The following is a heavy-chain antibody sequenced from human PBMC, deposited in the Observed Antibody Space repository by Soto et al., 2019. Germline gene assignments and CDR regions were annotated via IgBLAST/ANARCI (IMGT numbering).Heavy chain of an antibody. CDR3: ARTLLPSYSSGWFFDY. V-gene: IGHV4-59*01. Sequence: SETLSLTCTVSGGSIIRYYWSWIRQPPGKGLEWIGYIYYSGSTNYNPSLKSRVTISVDTSKNQFSLKLSSVTAADTAVYYCARTLLPSYSSGWFFDYWGQGTLVTVS. CDR1: GGSIIRYY. J-gene: IGHJ4*02. D-gene: IGHD6-19*01. CDR2: IYYSGST.